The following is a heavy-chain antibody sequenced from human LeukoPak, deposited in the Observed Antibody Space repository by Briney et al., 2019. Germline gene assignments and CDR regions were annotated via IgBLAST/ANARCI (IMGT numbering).Heavy chain of an antibody. CDR3: ARWTTVTHLPNYFDY. V-gene: IGHV3-30-3*01. CDR2: ISYDGSNK. J-gene: IGHJ4*02. Sequence: GRSLRLSCAASGFTFSSYAMHWVRQAPGKGLEWVAVISYDGSNKYYADSVKGRFTISRGNSKNTLYLQMNSLRAEDTAVYYCARWTTVTHLPNYFDYWGQGTLVTVSS. CDR1: GFTFSSYA. D-gene: IGHD4-17*01.